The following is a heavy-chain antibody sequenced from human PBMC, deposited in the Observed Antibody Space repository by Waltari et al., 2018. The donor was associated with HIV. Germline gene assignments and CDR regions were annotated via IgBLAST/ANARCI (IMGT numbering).Heavy chain of an antibody. Sequence: EVQLLEPGGGLVRPGGSLRLSCAASGFTISTHAMNWVRKAPWKGLGWVSSISASGGSTYYAGSVKGRFTISGDNSKNTLYLKMNSLRAEDTAVYYCAKVGLDGPYHTFCDYWGQGTLVTVSA. J-gene: IGHJ4*02. D-gene: IGHD1-26*01. CDR1: GFTISTHA. CDR3: AKVGLDGPYHTFCDY. V-gene: IGHV3-23*01. CDR2: ISASGGST.